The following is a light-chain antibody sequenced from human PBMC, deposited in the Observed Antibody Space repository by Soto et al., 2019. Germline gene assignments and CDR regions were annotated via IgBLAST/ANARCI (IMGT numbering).Light chain of an antibody. Sequence: QSALTQAASVSGSPGQSIIVSCTGTSSDDGGYNYVSWYQQHPGKAPRLMIYDVTNRPSGVSDRFSGSKSGNTASLTISGLQAEDEADYYCSSYRMGSTYVFGTGTKVTVL. CDR3: SSYRMGSTYV. J-gene: IGLJ1*01. CDR1: SSDDGGYNY. CDR2: DVT. V-gene: IGLV2-14*03.